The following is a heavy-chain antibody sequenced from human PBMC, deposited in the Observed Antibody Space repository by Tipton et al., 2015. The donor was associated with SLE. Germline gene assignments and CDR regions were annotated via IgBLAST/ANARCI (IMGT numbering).Heavy chain of an antibody. CDR1: GGSISSSSYY. CDR2: IYYSGST. J-gene: IGHJ4*02. Sequence: TLSLTCTVSGGSISSSSYYWGWIRQSPGKGLEWIGSIYYSGSTYYNPSLKSRVTISVDTSKNQFSLKLSSVTAADTAVYYCARLGVTMVRGVREDYFDYWGQGTLVTVSS. CDR3: ARLGVTMVRGVREDYFDY. V-gene: IGHV4-39*01. D-gene: IGHD3-10*01.